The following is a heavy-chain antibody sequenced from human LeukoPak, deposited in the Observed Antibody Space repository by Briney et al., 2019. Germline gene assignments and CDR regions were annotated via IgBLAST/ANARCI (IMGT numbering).Heavy chain of an antibody. CDR1: EFTFSRYG. CDR2: ISYDGSHT. D-gene: IGHD3-22*01. Sequence: PGRSLRLSCVASEFTFSRYGMNWVRQAPGKGLERVAVISYDGSHTSYIDSVKGRFTISRDNSKNTLYLQMHSLRTEDTAVYFCAKDILSWSSGYPENVGFDYWGQGTLVTVSS. CDR3: AKDILSWSSGYPENVGFDY. V-gene: IGHV3-30*18. J-gene: IGHJ4*02.